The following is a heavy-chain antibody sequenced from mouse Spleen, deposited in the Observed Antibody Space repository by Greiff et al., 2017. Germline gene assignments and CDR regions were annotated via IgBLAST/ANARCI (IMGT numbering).Heavy chain of an antibody. Sequence: EVQLQQSGPELVKPGASVKISCKASGYTFTDYYMNWVKQSHGKSLEWIGDINPNNGGTSYNQKFKGKATLTVDKSSSTAYMELRSLTSEDSAVYYCARDYGSFPFDYWGQGTTLTVSS. J-gene: IGHJ2*01. D-gene: IGHD1-1*01. CDR3: ARDYGSFPFDY. CDR1: GYTFTDYY. V-gene: IGHV1-26*01. CDR2: INPNNGGT.